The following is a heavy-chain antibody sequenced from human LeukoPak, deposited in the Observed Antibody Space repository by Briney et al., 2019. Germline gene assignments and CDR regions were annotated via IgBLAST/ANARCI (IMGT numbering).Heavy chain of an antibody. V-gene: IGHV3-7*01. D-gene: IGHD6-13*01. J-gene: IGHJ4*02. CDR3: AKDRQQLFPYYFDY. Sequence: GGSLRLSCAASGFTFSNFWMAWVRQVPGKGPEWVADIKLDGSATYYLDSVRGRFTISRDNAMNSLYLQMHSLRAEDTAVYYCAKDRQQLFPYYFDYWGQGTLVTVSS. CDR1: GFTFSNFW. CDR2: IKLDGSAT.